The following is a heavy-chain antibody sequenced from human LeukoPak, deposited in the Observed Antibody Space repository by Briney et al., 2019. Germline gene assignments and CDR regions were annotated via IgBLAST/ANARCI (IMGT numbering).Heavy chain of an antibody. V-gene: IGHV4-30-4*08. D-gene: IGHD1-7*01. J-gene: IGHJ4*02. CDR1: GGSISSGDYY. CDR2: IYYSGST. CDR3: ARSISTTGTDY. Sequence: ASQTLSLTCTVSGGSISSGDYYWSWIRQPPGKGLEWIGYIYYSGSTYYNPSLKSRVTISVDTSKNQFSLKLSSVTAADTAVYYCARSISTTGTDYWGQGTLVTVSS.